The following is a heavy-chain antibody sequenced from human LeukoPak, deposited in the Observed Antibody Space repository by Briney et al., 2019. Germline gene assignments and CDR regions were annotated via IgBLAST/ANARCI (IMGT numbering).Heavy chain of an antibody. Sequence: SVKVSCKASGGTFSSYAISWVRQAPGQGLEWMGGIIPIFGAANYAQKFQGRVTITADESTSTAYMELSSLRSEDTAVYYCAREVLASGDILTGYYDRGGGWFDPWGQGTLVTVSS. D-gene: IGHD3-9*01. V-gene: IGHV1-69*13. CDR2: IIPIFGAA. CDR3: AREVLASGDILTGYYDRGGGWFDP. CDR1: GGTFSSYA. J-gene: IGHJ5*02.